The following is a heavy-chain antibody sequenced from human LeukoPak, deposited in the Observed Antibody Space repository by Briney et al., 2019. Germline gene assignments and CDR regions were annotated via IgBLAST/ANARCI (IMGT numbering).Heavy chain of an antibody. D-gene: IGHD1-26*01. CDR1: GYTFTSYD. CDR2: MNPNSGNT. V-gene: IGHV1-8*01. J-gene: IGHJ3*02. CDR3: ARGQVLEVGATLLHAFDI. Sequence: ASVKVSCKASGYTFTSYDINWVRQATGQGLEWMGWMNPNSGNTGYAQKFQGRVTMTRNTSISTAYMELSSLRSEDTAVYYCARGQVLEVGATLLHAFDIWGQGTMVTVSS.